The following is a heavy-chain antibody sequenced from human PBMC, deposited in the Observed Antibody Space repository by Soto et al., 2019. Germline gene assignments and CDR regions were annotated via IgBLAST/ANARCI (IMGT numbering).Heavy chain of an antibody. CDR3: AKGGFWVHYGLDV. Sequence: EVQLLESGGGLVQPGGSLRLSCAASGFAFSACAMNWVRQAPGKGLEWVSAISASGETTFYADSLKRRFTISRDNSQNTVYMQINDLRAEDTAVYYCAKGGFWVHYGLDVWGQGTTVSVSS. D-gene: IGHD3-16*01. V-gene: IGHV3-23*01. CDR1: GFAFSACA. CDR2: ISASGETT. J-gene: IGHJ6*02.